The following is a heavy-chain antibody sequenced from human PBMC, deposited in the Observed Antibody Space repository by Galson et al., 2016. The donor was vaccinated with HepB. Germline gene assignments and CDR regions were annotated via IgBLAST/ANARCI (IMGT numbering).Heavy chain of an antibody. CDR3: ASGVGFYT. J-gene: IGHJ4*02. D-gene: IGHD3-3*01. V-gene: IGHV3-11*01. CDR1: GFTLSDSY. CDR2: ISSNSGGGAI. Sequence: SLRLSCAASGFTLSDSYMAWIRLAPGKGLEWISYISSNSGGGAIYYADSVQGRFTISRDNAKNSLSLQMNSLRAEDTAVDYCASGVGFYTWGQGTRVTVSS.